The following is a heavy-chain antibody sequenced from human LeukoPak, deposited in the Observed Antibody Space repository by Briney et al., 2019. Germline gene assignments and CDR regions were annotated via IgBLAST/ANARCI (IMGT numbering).Heavy chain of an antibody. V-gene: IGHV4-4*02. CDR1: GGSISTAHW. D-gene: IGHD3-16*01. CDR3: ARAFHPPDFAFGRAPYYFDL. Sequence: SGTLSLTCAVSGGSISTAHWWNWVRQSPGKGLEWIGEIYHRGNSNYNPSLKSRVSISVDTSKNQFSLKVTSLTAADTAVYYCARAFHPPDFAFGRAPYYFDLWGQGTLVTVSS. CDR2: IYHRGNS. J-gene: IGHJ4*01.